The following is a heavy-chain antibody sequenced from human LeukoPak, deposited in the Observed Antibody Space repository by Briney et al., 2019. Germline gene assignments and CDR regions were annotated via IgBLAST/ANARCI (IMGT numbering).Heavy chain of an antibody. Sequence: GGSLRLSCAASGFSFSYYDMYWVRQAPGKGLEWVAVIWFDGSEKYYADSVKGRFTISRDNSKNTVYLQMNSLRVEDTAVYYCAREHSDPDRHHHDHWGQGTLVTVSS. J-gene: IGHJ4*02. CDR2: IWFDGSEK. D-gene: IGHD1-14*01. CDR1: GFSFSYYD. CDR3: AREHSDPDRHHHDH. V-gene: IGHV3-33*01.